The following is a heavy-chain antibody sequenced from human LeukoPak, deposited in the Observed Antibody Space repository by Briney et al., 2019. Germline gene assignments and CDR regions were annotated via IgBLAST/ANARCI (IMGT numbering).Heavy chain of an antibody. J-gene: IGHJ4*02. CDR3: AKGPDSSGRTAGY. V-gene: IGHV3-23*01. Sequence: PGGSLRLSCAASGFTFSSYAMSWVRQAPGKGLEWVSAISGSGGSTYYADSVKGRFTISRDNSKNTLYLLMNSLRAEDTAVYYCAKGPDSSGRTAGYWGQGTLVTVSS. CDR1: GFTFSSYA. D-gene: IGHD3-22*01. CDR2: ISGSGGST.